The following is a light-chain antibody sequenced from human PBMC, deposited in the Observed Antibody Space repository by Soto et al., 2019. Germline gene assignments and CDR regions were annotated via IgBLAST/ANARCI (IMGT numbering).Light chain of an antibody. Sequence: QSALTQPASVSGSPGQSITISCTGTSSDVGSYNLVSWYQHHPGKGPKLIIHEGSKRPSGVSNRFSGSKSGNTASLTISGLQTEDEADYYCCSYAGTGTLVFGGGTKLTVL. CDR1: SSDVGSYNL. CDR2: EGS. J-gene: IGLJ2*01. CDR3: CSYAGTGTLV. V-gene: IGLV2-23*01.